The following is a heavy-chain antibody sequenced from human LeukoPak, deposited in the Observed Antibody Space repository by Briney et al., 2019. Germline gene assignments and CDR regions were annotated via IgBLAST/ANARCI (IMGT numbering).Heavy chain of an antibody. CDR2: MYSGGSI. D-gene: IGHD2-8*01. V-gene: IGHV3-53*01. CDR3: AKDHCTNGVCYMVY. J-gene: IGHJ4*02. Sequence: GGSLRLSCAASGVTVSSNYMSWVRQAPGKGLEWVSIMYSGGSIYYADSVKGRFTISRDKSRNTQYLQMNSLRAEDTAVYYCAKDHCTNGVCYMVYWGQGTLVTVSS. CDR1: GVTVSSNY.